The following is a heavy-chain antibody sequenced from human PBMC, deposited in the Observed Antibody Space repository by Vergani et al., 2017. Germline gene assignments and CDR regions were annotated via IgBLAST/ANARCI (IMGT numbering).Heavy chain of an antibody. CDR2: ISWNSNSI. D-gene: IGHD6-6*01. Sequence: EVQLEESGGGLELPGRSLRLSCVASGFTSAGYAMHWVRQAPGKGLEWVSGISWNSNSIGYADSVKGRFTISRDNAKNSLYLQMNSLRAEDTALYYCAKDLGTSSGGGWFDPWSQGTLVTVSS. V-gene: IGHV3-9*02. CDR3: AKDLGTSSGGGWFDP. J-gene: IGHJ5*02. CDR1: GFTSAGYA.